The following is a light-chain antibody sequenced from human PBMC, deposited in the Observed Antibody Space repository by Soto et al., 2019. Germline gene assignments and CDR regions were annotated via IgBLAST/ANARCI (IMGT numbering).Light chain of an antibody. CDR1: NNDVGSSNL. Sequence: QSALTQPASVSGSPGQSITISCTGTNNDVGSSNLVSRYQQDPGKAPKLLIYEGSKRPSGISNRFSGSKSGNTASLSISGLQAEDEADYYCCSFATSDSVVFGGGTKLTVL. V-gene: IGLV2-23*01. J-gene: IGLJ2*01. CDR3: CSFATSDSVV. CDR2: EGS.